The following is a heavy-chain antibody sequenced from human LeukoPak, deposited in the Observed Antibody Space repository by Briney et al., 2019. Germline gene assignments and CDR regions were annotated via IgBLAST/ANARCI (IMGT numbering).Heavy chain of an antibody. CDR1: GFTFSSYG. D-gene: IGHD2-15*01. V-gene: IGHV3-30*02. CDR2: IRYDGSNK. J-gene: IGHJ4*02. Sequence: GGSLRPSCAASGFTFSSYGMHWVRQAPGKGLEGVAFIRYDGSNKYYADSVKGRFTISRDNSKNTLYLQMNSLRAEDTAVYYCAKTAAIVVVVAANDYWGQGTLVTVSS. CDR3: AKTAAIVVVVAANDY.